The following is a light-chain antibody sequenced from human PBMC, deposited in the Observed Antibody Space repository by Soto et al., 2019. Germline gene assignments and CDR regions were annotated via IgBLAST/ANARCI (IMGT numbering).Light chain of an antibody. Sequence: EIVLTQSPVTLSLSPGERATLSCRASQSVSSSNLAWYQQKPGQAPRLLIYGVSSRATGIPDRFSGSGSGTDFTLSISRLEPEDFAVYYCQQYGSSPRTFGQGTKVDIK. CDR3: QQYGSSPRT. CDR1: QSVSSSN. J-gene: IGKJ1*01. CDR2: GVS. V-gene: IGKV3-20*01.